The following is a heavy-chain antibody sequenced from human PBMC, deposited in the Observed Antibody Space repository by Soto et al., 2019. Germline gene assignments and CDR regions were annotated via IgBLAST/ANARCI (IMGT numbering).Heavy chain of an antibody. V-gene: IGHV1-69*13. CDR2: IIPIFGTA. Sequence: ASVKVSCKASGGTFSSYAISWVRQAPGQGLEWMGGIIPIFGTANYAQKFQGRVTITADESTSTAYMELSSLRSEDTAVYYCAGGGRDGYNFDYWGQGTLVTVSS. CDR1: GGTFSSYA. J-gene: IGHJ4*02. CDR3: AGGGRDGYNFDY. D-gene: IGHD3-16*01.